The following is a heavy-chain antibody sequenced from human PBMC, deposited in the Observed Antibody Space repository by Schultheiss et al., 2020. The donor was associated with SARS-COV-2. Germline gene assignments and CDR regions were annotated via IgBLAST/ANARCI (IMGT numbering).Heavy chain of an antibody. V-gene: IGHV3-30*18. CDR1: GFTFSNAW. J-gene: IGHJ6*02. D-gene: IGHD3-9*01. Sequence: GGSLRLSCAASGFTFSNAWMSWVRQAPGKGLEWVAVISYDGSNKYYADSVKGRFTISRDNSKNTLYLQMNSLRAEDTAVYYCAKSPRYFDWLSYGMDVWGQGTTVTVSS. CDR3: AKSPRYFDWLSYGMDV. CDR2: ISYDGSNK.